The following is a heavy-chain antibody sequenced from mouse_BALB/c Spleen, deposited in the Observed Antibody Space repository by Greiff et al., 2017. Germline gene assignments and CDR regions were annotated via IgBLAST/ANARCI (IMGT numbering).Heavy chain of an antibody. CDR1: GFSLTGYG. CDR3: ARDCGSSYGYFDV. Sequence: VQRVESGPGLVAPSQSLSITCTVSGFSLTGYGVNWVRQPPGKGLEWLGMIWGDGSTDYNSALKSRLSISKDNSKSQVFLKMNSLQTDDTARYYCARDCGSSYGYFDVWGAGTTVTVSS. J-gene: IGHJ1*01. CDR2: IWGDGST. V-gene: IGHV2-6-7*01. D-gene: IGHD1-1*01.